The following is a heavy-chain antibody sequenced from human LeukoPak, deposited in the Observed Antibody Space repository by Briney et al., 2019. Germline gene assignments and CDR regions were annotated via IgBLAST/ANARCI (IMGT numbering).Heavy chain of an antibody. CDR2: ISAYHGNT. J-gene: IGHJ4*02. V-gene: IGHV1-18*01. Sequence: GASVKVSCKESLYTFPRHRASRVRQAPGQGLEWMGWISAYHGNTNYAQKLQGRVNMTTDTATRTASMELRSARCHDTAVYHLSVAWSCMDLVCWGEGTQVTVSS. CDR1: LYTFPRHR. CDR3: SVAWSCMDLVC. D-gene: IGHD2-15*01.